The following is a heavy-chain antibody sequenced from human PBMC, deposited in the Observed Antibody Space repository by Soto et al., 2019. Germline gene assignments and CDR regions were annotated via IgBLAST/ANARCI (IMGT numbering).Heavy chain of an antibody. V-gene: IGHV5-51*01. CDR1: GYIFSKYW. CDR3: VVYSISYGRHFDY. CDR2: IYPGDSDT. J-gene: IGHJ4*02. D-gene: IGHD6-6*01. Sequence: GESLKISCKSSGYIFSKYWIGWVRQMPGKGLEWMGIIYPGDSDTRYSASFQGQVTISADKSISTAYLQWRSLKASDTAIYLCVVYSISYGRHFDYWGQGTLVTVS.